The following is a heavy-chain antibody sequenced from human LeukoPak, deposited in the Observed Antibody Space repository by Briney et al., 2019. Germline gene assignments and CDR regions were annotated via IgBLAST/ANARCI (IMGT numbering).Heavy chain of an antibody. CDR2: IGPYNGNT. Sequence: GASVKVSCKASGYTFTSYGMSWVRQAPGQGLEWMGWIGPYNGNTNYAQNLQGRVTMTTDTSTSKAYMELGSLGSDDTAVYYCARDQDSLVRGVIGYWGQGTLVTVSS. V-gene: IGHV1-18*01. J-gene: IGHJ4*02. CDR3: ARDQDSLVRGVIGY. D-gene: IGHD3-10*01. CDR1: GYTFTSYG.